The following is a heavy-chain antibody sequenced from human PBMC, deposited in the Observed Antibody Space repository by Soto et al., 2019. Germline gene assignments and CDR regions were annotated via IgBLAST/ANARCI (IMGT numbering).Heavy chain of an antibody. V-gene: IGHV4-59*01. J-gene: IGHJ5*02. CDR2: IYYSGST. Sequence: SETLSLTCTVSGGSISSYYWSWIRQPPGKGLEWIGYIYYSGSTNYNPSLKSRVTISVDTSKNQFSLKLSSVTAVDKATYYCARYCSSTSCPSYWFDPWGQGTLVTVSS. CDR3: ARYCSSTSCPSYWFDP. D-gene: IGHD2-2*01. CDR1: GGSISSYY.